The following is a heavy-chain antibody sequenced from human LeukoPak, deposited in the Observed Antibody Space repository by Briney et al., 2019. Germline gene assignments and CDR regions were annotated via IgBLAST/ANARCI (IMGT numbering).Heavy chain of an antibody. CDR3: AAAGVPAAKLPVLRFLEWFSGAFDY. V-gene: IGHV3-53*01. J-gene: IGHJ4*02. Sequence: GGSLRLSCAASGFTVSSNYMSWVRQAPGKGLEWVSVIYSGGSTYYADSVKGRFTISRDNSKNTLYLQMNSLRDEDTAVYYCAAAGVPAAKLPVLRFLEWFSGAFDYWGQGTLVTVSS. D-gene: IGHD3-3*01. CDR1: GFTVSSNY. CDR2: IYSGGST.